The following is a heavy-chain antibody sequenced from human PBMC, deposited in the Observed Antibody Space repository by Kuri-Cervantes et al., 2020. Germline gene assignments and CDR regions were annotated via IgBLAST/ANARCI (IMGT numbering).Heavy chain of an antibody. CDR2: MNPKSGNT. CDR3: ARDSSDEGGYFDY. J-gene: IGHJ4*02. Sequence: ASVKVSCKTSGYIFIGHYLYWVRQAPGQGLEWMGWMNPKSGNTAYAQKFQGRLTMTRSTSISTAYMELSRLTSDDTAVYYCARDSSDEGGYFDYWGQGTLVTVSS. CDR1: GYIFIGHY. V-gene: IGHV1-8*01. D-gene: IGHD6-19*01.